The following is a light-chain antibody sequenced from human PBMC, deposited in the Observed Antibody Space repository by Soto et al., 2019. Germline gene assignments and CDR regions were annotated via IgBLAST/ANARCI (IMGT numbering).Light chain of an antibody. Sequence: IQMTRSPSTLSASGVDIVTSSFLASQSISSWLAWYQQKPGKAPKLLIYGASNLQTGVPSRFRGSASGTDFTLTISSLQPEDFATYYCQQYNSYAITFGQGTRLEIK. CDR1: QSISSW. J-gene: IGKJ5*01. CDR2: GAS. V-gene: IGKV1-5*01. CDR3: QQYNSYAIT.